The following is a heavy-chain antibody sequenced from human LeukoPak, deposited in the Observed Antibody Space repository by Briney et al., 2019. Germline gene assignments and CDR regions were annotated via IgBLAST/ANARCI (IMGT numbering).Heavy chain of an antibody. J-gene: IGHJ4*02. CDR3: AKGHGLSGLRRYYFDY. V-gene: IGHV3-30*18. CDR2: ISYDGDNQ. CDR1: GFTFSSYG. D-gene: IGHD3-10*01. Sequence: GGSLRLSCAVSGFTFSSYGMHWVRQAPGKGLEWVAVISYDGDNQYYADSVKGRFTISRDNSKNTLYLQMNSLRVGDTAVYYCAKGHGLSGLRRYYFDYWGQGTLVTVSS.